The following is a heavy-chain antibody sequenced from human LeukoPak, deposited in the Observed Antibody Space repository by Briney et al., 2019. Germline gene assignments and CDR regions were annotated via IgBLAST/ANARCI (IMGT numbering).Heavy chain of an antibody. CDR3: ARGHVGSYAYYYYYGMDV. CDR1: GGSFSGYY. D-gene: IGHD2-8*01. J-gene: IGHJ6*02. Sequence: SETLSLTCAVYGGSFSGYYWSWIRQPPKKGLEWIGEVNHSGSTNYNPSLKSRVTISVDTSKNQFSLKVRSVTAADTAVYYCARGHVGSYAYYYYYGMDVWGQGTTVTVSS. V-gene: IGHV4-34*01. CDR2: VNHSGST.